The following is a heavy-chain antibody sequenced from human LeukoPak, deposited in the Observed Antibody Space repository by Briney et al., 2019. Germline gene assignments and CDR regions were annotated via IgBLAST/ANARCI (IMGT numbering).Heavy chain of an antibody. V-gene: IGHV1-18*01. CDR1: GYTFTSYG. J-gene: IGHJ4*02. D-gene: IGHD3-22*01. CDR3: ARDREMSGYYYDSSGYYRETDY. CDR2: ISAYNGNT. Sequence: ASVKPSCKASGYTFTSYGISWVRQAPGQGLEWMGWISAYNGNTNYAQKLQGRVTMTADTSTSTAYMELRSLRSDDTAVYYCARDREMSGYYYDSSGYYRETDYWGQGTLVTVSS.